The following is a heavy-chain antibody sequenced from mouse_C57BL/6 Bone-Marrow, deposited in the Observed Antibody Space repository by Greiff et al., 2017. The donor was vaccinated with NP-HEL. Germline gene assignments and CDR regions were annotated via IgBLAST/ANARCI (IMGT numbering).Heavy chain of an antibody. Sequence: QVQLQQSGAELARPGASVKLSCKASGYTFTSYGISWVKQRTGQGLEWIGEIYPRSGNTYYNEKFKGKATLTADKSSSTAYMELRSLTSEDSAVYFCVPYYGSSGYFDVGGTGTTVTVSS. CDR2: IYPRSGNT. CDR3: VPYYGSSGYFDV. V-gene: IGHV1-81*01. CDR1: GYTFTSYG. J-gene: IGHJ1*03. D-gene: IGHD1-1*01.